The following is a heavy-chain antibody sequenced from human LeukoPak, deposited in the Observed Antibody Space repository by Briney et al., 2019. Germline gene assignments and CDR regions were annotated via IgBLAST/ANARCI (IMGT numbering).Heavy chain of an antibody. D-gene: IGHD3-3*01. CDR1: GFTLGSYT. V-gene: IGHV3-48*01. Sequence: PGGSLRLSCAASGFTLGSYTMNWVRQAPGKGLEWVSYISSSSSTIYYADSVKGRFTISRDNAKNSLYLQMNSLRAEDTAVYYCAREGLTIFGVVITYYYYYMDVWGKGTTVTVSS. CDR2: ISSSSSTI. J-gene: IGHJ6*03. CDR3: AREGLTIFGVVITYYYYYMDV.